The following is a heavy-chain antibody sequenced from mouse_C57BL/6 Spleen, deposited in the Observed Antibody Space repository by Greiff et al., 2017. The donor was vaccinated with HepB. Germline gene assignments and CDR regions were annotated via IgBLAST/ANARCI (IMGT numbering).Heavy chain of an antibody. D-gene: IGHD3-2*02. CDR2: IHPNSGST. J-gene: IGHJ2*01. CDR3: ARSGQLRPQDY. Sequence: QVQLQQSGAELVKPGASVKLSCKASGYTFTSYWMHWVKQRPGQGLEWIGMIHPNSGSTNYNEKFKSKATLTVDKPSSTAYMQLSSLTAEDSAVYSCARSGQLRPQDYWGQGTTLTVSS. CDR1: GYTFTSYW. V-gene: IGHV1-64*01.